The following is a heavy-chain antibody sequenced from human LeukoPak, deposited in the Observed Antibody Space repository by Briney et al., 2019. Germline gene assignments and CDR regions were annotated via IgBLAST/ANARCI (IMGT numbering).Heavy chain of an antibody. CDR1: GGSISSGGYY. CDR2: IYYSGST. V-gene: IGHV4-31*03. Sequence: SETLSLTCTVSGGSISSGGYYWSWIRQHPGKGLEWIGYIYYSGSTYYNPSLKSRVTISVDTSKNQFSLKLSSVTAADTAVYYCARDRESSNAFDIWGQGTMVTVSS. CDR3: ARDRESSNAFDI. J-gene: IGHJ3*02.